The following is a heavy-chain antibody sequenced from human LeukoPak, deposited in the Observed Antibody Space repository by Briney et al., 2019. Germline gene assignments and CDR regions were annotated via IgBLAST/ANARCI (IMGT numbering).Heavy chain of an antibody. CDR1: GGTFSSYA. D-gene: IGHD3-3*01. CDR2: IIPIFGTA. J-gene: IGHJ6*03. CDR3: ARDRSSNLTKKYDFWSGYYRGYYYYYMDV. Sequence: SENVSCKASGGTFSSYAISWVRQAPGQGLEWMGGIIPIFGTANYAQKFQGRVTITTDESTSTAYMELSSLRSEDTAVYYCARDRSSNLTKKYDFWSGYYRGYYYYYMDVWGKGTTVTVSS. V-gene: IGHV1-69*05.